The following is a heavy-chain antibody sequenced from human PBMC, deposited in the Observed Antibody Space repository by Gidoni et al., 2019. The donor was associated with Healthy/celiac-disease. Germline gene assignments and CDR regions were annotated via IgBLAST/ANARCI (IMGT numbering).Heavy chain of an antibody. J-gene: IGHJ4*02. Sequence: EVQLVASGGGLVQPGGSLRLSCAASGFTFSSYWMSWVRQAPGKGLEWVANIKQDGSEKYYVDSVKGRFTISRDNSKNSRYLQMNSLRAEDTAVYYCASYYYGSGSSDYWGQGTLVTVSS. CDR3: ASYYYGSGSSDY. V-gene: IGHV3-7*02. D-gene: IGHD3-10*01. CDR1: GFTFSSYW. CDR2: IKQDGSEK.